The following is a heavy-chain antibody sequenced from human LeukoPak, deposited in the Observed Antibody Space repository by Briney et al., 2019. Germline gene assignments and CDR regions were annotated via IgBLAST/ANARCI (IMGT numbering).Heavy chain of an antibody. V-gene: IGHV1-2*02. CDR2: INPNSGGT. D-gene: IGHD1-26*01. CDR3: AKDLQWELPRGDALDI. Sequence: ASVKVSCKASGYTFTGYYMHWVRQAPGQGLEWMGWINPNSGGTNYAQKFQGRVTMTRDTSISTAYMGLSRLRSDDTAVYYCAKDLQWELPRGDALDIWGQGTMVTVSS. CDR1: GYTFTGYY. J-gene: IGHJ3*02.